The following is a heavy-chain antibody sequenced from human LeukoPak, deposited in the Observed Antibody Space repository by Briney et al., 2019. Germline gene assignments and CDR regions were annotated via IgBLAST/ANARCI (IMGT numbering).Heavy chain of an antibody. CDR2: IYYSGST. J-gene: IGHJ3*02. D-gene: IGHD2-21*02. CDR1: GGSISSYY. CDR3: ARDTGYCGGGCYNDAFDI. Sequence: SETLSLTCTVSGGSISSYYWSWIRQPPGKGLEWIGYIYYSGSTDYNPSLKSRVTISVETSKNQFSLKLSSVTAADTAVYYCARDTGYCGGGCYNDAFDIWGQGTMVTVSS. V-gene: IGHV4-59*01.